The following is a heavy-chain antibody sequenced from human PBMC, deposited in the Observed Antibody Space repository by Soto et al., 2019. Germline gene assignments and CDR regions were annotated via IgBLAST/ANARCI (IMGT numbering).Heavy chain of an antibody. D-gene: IGHD3-10*01. CDR1: GGSISSYY. V-gene: IGHV4-59*01. CDR3: ARGMVRGGSYGMDV. J-gene: IGHJ6*02. Sequence: PSETLSLTCTVSGGSISSYYWSWIRQPPGKGLEWIGYIYYSGSTNYNPSLKSRVTISVDTSKNQFSLKLSSVTAADTAVYYCARGMVRGGSYGMDVWGQGTTVTVSS. CDR2: IYYSGST.